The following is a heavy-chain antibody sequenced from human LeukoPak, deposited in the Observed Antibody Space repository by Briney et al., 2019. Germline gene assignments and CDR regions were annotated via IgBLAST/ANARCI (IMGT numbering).Heavy chain of an antibody. D-gene: IGHD4-11*01. CDR2: IYYSGST. J-gene: IGHJ3*02. V-gene: IGHV4-28*01. CDR1: GYSISSSNW. CDR3: ARQLSNYDAFDI. Sequence: SETLSLTCAVSGYSISSSNWWGWIRQPPGKGLEWIGYIYYSGSTYYNPSLKSRVTMSVDTSKNQFSLKLSSVTAADTAVYYCARQLSNYDAFDIWGQGTMVTVSS.